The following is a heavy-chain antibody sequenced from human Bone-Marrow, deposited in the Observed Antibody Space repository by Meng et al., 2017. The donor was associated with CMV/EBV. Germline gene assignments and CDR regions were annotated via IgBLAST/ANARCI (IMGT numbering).Heavy chain of an antibody. V-gene: IGHV1-69*02. J-gene: IGHJ6*02. D-gene: IGHD2-2*01. Sequence: SSVKVSCKASGGTFSSYTISWVRQAPGQGLEWMGRIIPILGIANYAQKFQGRVTITADKSTSTAYMELSSLRSEDTAVYYCASTVVVPAATSYYYYYYGMDVWGQGTTVTVSS. CDR2: IIPILGIA. CDR1: GGTFSSYT. CDR3: ASTVVVPAATSYYYYYYGMDV.